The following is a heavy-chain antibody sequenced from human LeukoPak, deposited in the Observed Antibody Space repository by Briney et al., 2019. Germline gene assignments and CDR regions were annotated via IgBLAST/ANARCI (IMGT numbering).Heavy chain of an antibody. CDR3: VRGADTGYSSDS. CDR2: INSDGRST. CDR1: GFHFNRYW. V-gene: IGHV3-74*01. Sequence: GGSLELSCFASGFHFNRYWMHLVRPAPGEGPVWVSRINSDGRSTNYADSVRGRFSISRDNAENTLYLQMNSLRVEDTAVYYCVRGADTGYSSDSWGQGTLVTVSS. D-gene: IGHD3-9*01. J-gene: IGHJ4*02.